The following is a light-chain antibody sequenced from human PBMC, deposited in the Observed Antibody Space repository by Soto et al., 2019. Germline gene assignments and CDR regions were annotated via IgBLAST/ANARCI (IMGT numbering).Light chain of an antibody. J-gene: IGKJ1*01. V-gene: IGKV1-5*03. CDR2: KAS. CDR1: QSIGSW. CDR3: QQYNSYSPWA. Sequence: DIPMTQSPSTLPASVGDRVTITCRASQSIGSWLAWYHQKPGKAPNLLIYKASTLENGVPSRFSGSGSGTEFTLTISRLQPDDFATYYCQQYNSYSPWAFGQGTKVEIK.